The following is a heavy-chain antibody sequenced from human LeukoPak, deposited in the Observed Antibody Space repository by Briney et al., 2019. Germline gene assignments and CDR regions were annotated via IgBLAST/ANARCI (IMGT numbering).Heavy chain of an antibody. CDR2: IYNGDDA. CDR1: GFTGSSNY. Sequence: AGGSLRLSCAASGFTGSSNYMSWVRQAREKGLEWVAVIYNGDDAYYADSVKGRFTISRDNSKNTLYLQMSSLRVEDTAVYYCARVLRYQLPPDYWGQGTLVTVSS. D-gene: IGHD2-2*01. J-gene: IGHJ4*02. CDR3: ARVLRYQLPPDY. V-gene: IGHV3-53*01.